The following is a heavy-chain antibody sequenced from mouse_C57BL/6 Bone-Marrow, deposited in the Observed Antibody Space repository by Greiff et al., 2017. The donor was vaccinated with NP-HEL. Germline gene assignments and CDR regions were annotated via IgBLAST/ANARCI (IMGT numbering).Heavy chain of an antibody. CDR2: ISSGGSYT. CDR3: ARHWYYAMDY. V-gene: IGHV5-6*01. Sequence: DVHLVESGGDLVKPGGSLKLSCAASGFTFSSYGMSWVRQTPDKRLEWVATISSGGSYTYYPDSVKGRFTISRDNAKNTLYLQMSSLKSEDTAMYYCARHWYYAMDYWGQGTSVTVSS. CDR1: GFTFSSYG. J-gene: IGHJ4*01.